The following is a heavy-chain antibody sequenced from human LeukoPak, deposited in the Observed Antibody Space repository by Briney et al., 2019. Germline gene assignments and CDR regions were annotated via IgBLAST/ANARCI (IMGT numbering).Heavy chain of an antibody. Sequence: SQTLSLTCSVSGDSISGGTDYWSWIRQHPGKGLEWIGYISYSGTTYYNPSLKSRVSISADTSKNQFSLRLSSVTAADTAVYYCARAEMATIFDFWGQGTLLIVSS. CDR2: ISYSGTT. J-gene: IGHJ4*02. V-gene: IGHV4-31*03. D-gene: IGHD5-24*01. CDR1: GDSISGGTDY. CDR3: ARAEMATIFDF.